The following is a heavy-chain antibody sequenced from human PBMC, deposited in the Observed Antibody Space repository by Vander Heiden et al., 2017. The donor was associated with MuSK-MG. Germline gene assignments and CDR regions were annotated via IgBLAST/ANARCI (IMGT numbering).Heavy chain of an antibody. Sequence: QLQLQESGPGLVKPSETLSLTCTVSGDSISISNYYWGWIRQPPGKGLEWIGSFYSGGRTFYNPSLKSQVTISVDTSQNHFSLKLSSVTAADTAVYYCAKAGGYDDYYHYYYYMDVWGKGTTVTVSS. J-gene: IGHJ6*03. V-gene: IGHV4-39*02. CDR1: GDSISISNYY. D-gene: IGHD5-12*01. CDR3: AKAGGYDDYYHYYYYMDV. CDR2: FYSGGRT.